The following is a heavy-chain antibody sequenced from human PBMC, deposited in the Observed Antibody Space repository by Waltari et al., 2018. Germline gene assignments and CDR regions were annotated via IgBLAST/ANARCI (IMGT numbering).Heavy chain of an antibody. V-gene: IGHV3-30*18. CDR1: GFTFSSYG. Sequence: QVQLVESGGGVVQPGRSLRLSCAASGFTFSSYGMHWVRQAPGKGLEWVAVISYDGSNKYYADSVKGRFTISRDNSKNTLYLQMNSLRAEDTAVYYCAKDLAIFGVTLDYWGQGTLVTVSS. CDR3: AKDLAIFGVTLDY. CDR2: ISYDGSNK. J-gene: IGHJ4*02. D-gene: IGHD3-3*01.